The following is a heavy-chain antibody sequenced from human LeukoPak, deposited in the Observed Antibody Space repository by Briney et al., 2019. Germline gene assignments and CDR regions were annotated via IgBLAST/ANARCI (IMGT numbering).Heavy chain of an antibody. CDR2: INPNSGGT. V-gene: IGHV1-2*04. D-gene: IGHD3-22*01. Sequence: ASVTVSCKASGYTFTGYYMHWVRQAPGQGLEWMGWINPNSGGTNYAQKFQGWVTMTRDTSISTAYMELSRLRSDDTAVYYCASGQYYDSSGYGEFDYWGQGTLATVSS. CDR1: GYTFTGYY. J-gene: IGHJ4*02. CDR3: ASGQYYDSSGYGEFDY.